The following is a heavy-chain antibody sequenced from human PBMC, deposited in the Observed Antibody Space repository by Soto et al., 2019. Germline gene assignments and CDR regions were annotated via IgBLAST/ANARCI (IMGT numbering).Heavy chain of an antibody. CDR3: AKRVSLGYCSIIGCYASFDF. D-gene: IGHD2-2*03. J-gene: IGHJ4*02. CDR2: ISASGDST. Sequence: GGSLRLSCAASGFTFNIYAMSWVRQAPGKGLEWVSTISASGDSTYYADSVKGRFTISRDNSKNTLYMQMNSLRAEDTAVYYCAKRVSLGYCSIIGCYASFDFWGQGTLVTVSS. V-gene: IGHV3-23*01. CDR1: GFTFNIYA.